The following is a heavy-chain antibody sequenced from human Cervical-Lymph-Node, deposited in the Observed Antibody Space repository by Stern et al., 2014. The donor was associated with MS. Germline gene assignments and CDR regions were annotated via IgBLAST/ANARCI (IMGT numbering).Heavy chain of an antibody. CDR2: IWYDGSNE. CDR1: GFTFSSYG. D-gene: IGHD2-8*01. Sequence: VQLVESGGGVVQPGRSLRLSCAASGFTFSSYGMNWVRQAPGKGLEWVAGIWYDGSNEYYADSVKGRFTISRDNSKNTLSLQMSSLRAEDTAVYYCARTRGNAYYHNGMDVWGQGTTVTVSS. J-gene: IGHJ6*02. CDR3: ARTRGNAYYHNGMDV. V-gene: IGHV3-33*01.